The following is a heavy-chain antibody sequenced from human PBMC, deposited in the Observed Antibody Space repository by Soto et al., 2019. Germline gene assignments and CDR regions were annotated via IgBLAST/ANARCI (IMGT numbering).Heavy chain of an antibody. V-gene: IGHV4-59*01. CDR3: ARLLFAAANWFDP. J-gene: IGHJ5*02. CDR1: GGSISSYY. Sequence: SETLSLTCTVSGGSISSYYWSWIRQPPGKGLEWIGYIYYSGSTNYNPSLKSRVTISVDTSKNQFSLKLSSVTAADTAVYYCARLLFAAANWFDPWGQGTLVTVSS. CDR2: IYYSGST. D-gene: IGHD3-10*01.